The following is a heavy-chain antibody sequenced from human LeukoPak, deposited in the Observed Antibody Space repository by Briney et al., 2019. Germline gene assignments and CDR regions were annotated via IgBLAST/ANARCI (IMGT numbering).Heavy chain of an antibody. J-gene: IGHJ3*02. Sequence: PGGSLRLSCAASGFTFSSYSMNWVRQAPGKGLEWVSSISSGSTYIYSADSVKGRFTISRDNAKNSLNLQMNSLSPDDTAVYYCARRVASANDAFDIWGQGTMVTVSS. CDR1: GFTFSSYS. D-gene: IGHD6-13*01. CDR2: ISSGSTYI. V-gene: IGHV3-21*01. CDR3: ARRVASANDAFDI.